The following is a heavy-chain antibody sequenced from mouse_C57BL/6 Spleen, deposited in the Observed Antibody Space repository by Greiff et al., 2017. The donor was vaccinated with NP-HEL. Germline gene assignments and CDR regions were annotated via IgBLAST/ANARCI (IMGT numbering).Heavy chain of an antibody. V-gene: IGHV5-4*01. CDR2: ISDGGSYT. CDR3: ARDKGGGTGFAY. CDR1: GFTFSSYA. J-gene: IGHJ3*01. Sequence: EVKLMESGGGLVKPGGSLKLSCAASGFTFSSYAMSWVRQTPEKRLEWVATISDGGSYTYYPDNVKGRFTISRDNAKNNLYLQMSHLKSEDTAMYYCARDKGGGTGFAYWGQGTLVTVSA. D-gene: IGHD3-3*01.